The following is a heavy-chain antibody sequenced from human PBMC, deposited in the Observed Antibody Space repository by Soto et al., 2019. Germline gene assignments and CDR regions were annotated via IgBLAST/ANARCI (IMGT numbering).Heavy chain of an antibody. CDR2: IYYSGST. J-gene: IGHJ1*01. CDR3: ARSSADYGDYPEYFQH. V-gene: IGHV4-61*08. Sequence: PSETLSLTCTVPGGSISSGGYYWSWIRQQPGKGLEWIGYIYYSGSTNYNPSLKSRVTISVDTSKNQFSLKLSSVTAADTAVYYCARSSADYGDYPEYFQHWGQGTLVTVSS. D-gene: IGHD4-17*01. CDR1: GGSISSGGYY.